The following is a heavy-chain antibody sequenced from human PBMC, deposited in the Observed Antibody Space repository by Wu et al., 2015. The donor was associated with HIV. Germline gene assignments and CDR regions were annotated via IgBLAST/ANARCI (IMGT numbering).Heavy chain of an antibody. Sequence: QVQLVQSGAEVKKPGASVKVSCKTSGYTFTDYYMHWVRQAPGQGLEWMGWINPNSGGTNYAQKFQGRVTMTRDTSISTAYMELNSLRSDDTAVYYCAKDIKWGSYLGVDLDSWGQGTLVTVSP. CDR1: GYTFTDYY. J-gene: IGHJ4*02. V-gene: IGHV1-2*02. CDR2: INPNSGGT. D-gene: IGHD5-18*01. CDR3: AKDIKWGSYLGVDLDS.